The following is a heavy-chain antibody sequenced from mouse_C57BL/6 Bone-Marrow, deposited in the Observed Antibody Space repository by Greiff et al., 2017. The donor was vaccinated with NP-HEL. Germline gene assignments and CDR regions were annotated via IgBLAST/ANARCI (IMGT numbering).Heavy chain of an antibody. CDR2: IYPGDGDT. J-gene: IGHJ4*01. CDR1: GYAFSSSW. Sequence: QVQLQQSGPELVKPGASVKISCKASGYAFSSSWMNWVKQRPGKGLEWIGRIYPGDGDTNYNGKFKGKATLTADKSSSTAYMQLSSLTSEDSAVYFCARRPHYYGSSVGYAMDYWGQGTSVTVSS. V-gene: IGHV1-82*01. CDR3: ARRPHYYGSSVGYAMDY. D-gene: IGHD1-1*01.